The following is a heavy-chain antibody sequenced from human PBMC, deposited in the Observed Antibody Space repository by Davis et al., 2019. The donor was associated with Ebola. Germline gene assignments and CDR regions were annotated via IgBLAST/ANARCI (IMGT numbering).Heavy chain of an antibody. CDR1: GFTFSGSA. Sequence: PGGSLRLSCAASGFTFSGSAMHWVRQASGKGLEWVGRIRSKANSYATAYAASVKGRFTISRDDSKNTAYLQMNSLKTEDTAVYYCTRTIFGVSDGVWGQGTTVTVSS. J-gene: IGHJ6*02. D-gene: IGHD3-3*01. CDR2: IRSKANSYAT. V-gene: IGHV3-73*01. CDR3: TRTIFGVSDGV.